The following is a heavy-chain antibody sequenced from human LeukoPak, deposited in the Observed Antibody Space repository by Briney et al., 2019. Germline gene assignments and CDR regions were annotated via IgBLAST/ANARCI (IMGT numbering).Heavy chain of an antibody. V-gene: IGHV3-7*03. CDR3: ARGQTTVTN. D-gene: IGHD4-17*01. J-gene: IGHJ4*02. Sequence: GGTLRLTCTASGFTISSCWMSWVRHAQGKGLEWVANIKQDGSEKYYEDSVKGRFTISRDNAKNSLYLQMSSLRAEDTAVYFCARGQTTVTNWGQGTLVTVSS. CDR2: IKQDGSEK. CDR1: GFTISSCW.